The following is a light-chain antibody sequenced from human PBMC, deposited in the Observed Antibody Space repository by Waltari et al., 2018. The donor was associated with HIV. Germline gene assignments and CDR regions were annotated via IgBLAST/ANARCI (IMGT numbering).Light chain of an antibody. J-gene: IGKJ3*01. Sequence: AIQMTQSPSSLSASVGDRVTITCRASQGIGNDLGWYQQKSGRAPKVLIYAASSLQSGVPSRFSGSRSGTDFTLTISSLQPEDSATYDCLQDGSFPLTFGPGTKVDV. CDR1: QGIGND. CDR3: LQDGSFPLT. CDR2: AAS. V-gene: IGKV1-6*01.